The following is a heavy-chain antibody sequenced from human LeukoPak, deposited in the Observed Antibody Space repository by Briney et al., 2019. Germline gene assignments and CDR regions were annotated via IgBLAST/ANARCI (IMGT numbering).Heavy chain of an antibody. Sequence: GGSLRLSCAASGFTFSSYWMHWVRQAPGKGLVWVSRINSDGSSTSYADSVKGRFTISRDNAKNTLYLQMNSLRAEDTAVYYCARGRVSEYYYDSSGYPGYWGQGTLVTVSS. CDR1: GFTFSSYW. V-gene: IGHV3-74*01. CDR3: ARGRVSEYYYDSSGYPGY. J-gene: IGHJ4*02. D-gene: IGHD3-22*01. CDR2: INSDGSST.